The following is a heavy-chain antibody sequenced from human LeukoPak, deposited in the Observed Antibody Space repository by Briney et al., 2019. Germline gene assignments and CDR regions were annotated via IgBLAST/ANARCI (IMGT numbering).Heavy chain of an antibody. CDR2: IYYSGST. J-gene: IGHJ3*02. Sequence: PSETLSLTCTVSGGSISSYYWSWIRQPPGKGREWIGYIYYSGSTNYNPSLKSRVTISVDTSKNQFSLKLSSVTAADTAVYYCAREPSYGSGSSYSNAFDIWGQGTMVTVSS. CDR1: GGSISSYY. CDR3: AREPSYGSGSSYSNAFDI. V-gene: IGHV4-59*01. D-gene: IGHD3-10*01.